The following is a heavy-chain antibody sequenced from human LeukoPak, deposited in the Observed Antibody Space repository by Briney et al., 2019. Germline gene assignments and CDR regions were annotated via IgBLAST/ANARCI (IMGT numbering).Heavy chain of an antibody. CDR3: ASYIAAAGGDNWFDP. Sequence: SQTLSLTCAISGDSVSSNRVAWNWIRHSPSRGLECRGRTYYRSKWYNDYAVSVKSRITINPDTSKNQFSLQLNSVTPEDAAVYYCASYIAAAGGDNWFDPWGQGTLVTVSS. V-gene: IGHV6-1*01. CDR2: TYYRSKWYN. J-gene: IGHJ5*02. CDR1: GDSVSSNRVA. D-gene: IGHD6-13*01.